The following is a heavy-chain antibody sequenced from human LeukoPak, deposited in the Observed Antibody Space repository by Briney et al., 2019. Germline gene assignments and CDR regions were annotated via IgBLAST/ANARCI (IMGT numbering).Heavy chain of an antibody. CDR1: GFTFSNTW. CDR2: VKSKTDGGTT. J-gene: IGHJ4*02. Sequence: GGSLRLSCAASGFTFSNTWMSWVRQAPGKGLEWVGRVKSKTDGGTTDYAAPVKGRFTISRDDSKNTLYLQMNSLKTEDTAVYYCTTGLTPFGESYIDRGFAYWAQGTLVTVSS. CDR3: TTGLTPFGESYIDRGFAY. V-gene: IGHV3-15*01. D-gene: IGHD3-10*01.